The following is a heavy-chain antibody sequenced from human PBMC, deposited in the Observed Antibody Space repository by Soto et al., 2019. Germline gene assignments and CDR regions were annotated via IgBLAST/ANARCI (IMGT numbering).Heavy chain of an antibody. V-gene: IGHV4-30-4*01. CDR3: SRDLRIQLWHNFDY. CDR2: IYDSGST. D-gene: IGHD5-18*01. CDR1: GGSISSGDYY. J-gene: IGHJ4*02. Sequence: SETLSLTCTVSGGSISSGDYYWSWIRQPPGKGLEWIGYIYDSGSTYYNPSLKSRVTISVDTSKNQFSLKLSSVTAVKTAVYYCSRDLRIQLWHNFDYWGQGTLVTVSS.